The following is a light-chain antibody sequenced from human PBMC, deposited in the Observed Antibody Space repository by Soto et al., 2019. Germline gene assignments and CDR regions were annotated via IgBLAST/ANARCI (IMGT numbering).Light chain of an antibody. CDR1: SGRSSYA. CDR3: QTWGTGFHVV. J-gene: IGLJ2*01. Sequence: QPVLTQSPSASASLGASVKLTCTLSSGRSSYAIAWHQQHPEKGPRYLMQVNTDGSHNKGDGIPDRFSGSSSGAERYLTISSLQSEDEADYYCQTWGTGFHVVFGGGTKLTVL. CDR2: VNTDGSH. V-gene: IGLV4-69*01.